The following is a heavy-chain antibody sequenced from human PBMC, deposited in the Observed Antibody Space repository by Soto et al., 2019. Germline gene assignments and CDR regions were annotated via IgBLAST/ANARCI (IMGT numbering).Heavy chain of an antibody. J-gene: IGHJ4*02. CDR2: IWYDGSNK. Sequence: QVQLVESGGGVVQPGRSLRLSCAASGFTFSSYGMHWVRQAPGKGLEWVAVIWYDGSNKYYADSVKGRFTISRDNSKNTLYLQMNSLRAEDTAVYYCARGILAKYSSSWYLVFWGQGTLVTVSS. CDR3: ARGILAKYSSSWYLVF. D-gene: IGHD6-13*01. CDR1: GFTFSSYG. V-gene: IGHV3-33*01.